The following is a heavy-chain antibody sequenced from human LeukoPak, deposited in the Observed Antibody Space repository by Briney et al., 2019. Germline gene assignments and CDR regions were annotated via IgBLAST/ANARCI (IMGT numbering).Heavy chain of an antibody. CDR2: ISSSSSYI. D-gene: IGHD1-7*01. V-gene: IGHV3-21*04. CDR3: ARLTGTGYYYYYYMDV. CDR1: GFTFSSYS. J-gene: IGHJ6*03. Sequence: GGSLRLSCAASGFTFSSYSINWVRQAPGKGLEWVSSISSSSSYIYYADSVKGRFTISRDNAKNSLYLQMNSLRAEDTALYHCARLTGTGYYYYYYMDVWGKGTTVTVSS.